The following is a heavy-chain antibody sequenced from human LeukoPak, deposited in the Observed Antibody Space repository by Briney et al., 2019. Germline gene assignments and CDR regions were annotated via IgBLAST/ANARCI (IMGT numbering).Heavy chain of an antibody. D-gene: IGHD6-13*01. J-gene: IGHJ4*02. CDR1: GFTVSSNY. V-gene: IGHV3-53*01. Sequence: GGSLRLSCAASGFTVSSNYMSWVRQAPGKGLEWVSVIYSGGSTYYADSVKGRFTISRDNSKNTLYLQMNSLRAEDTAVYYCAREGIAPPYYFDYWGQGTLVTVSS. CDR3: AREGIAPPYYFDY. CDR2: IYSGGST.